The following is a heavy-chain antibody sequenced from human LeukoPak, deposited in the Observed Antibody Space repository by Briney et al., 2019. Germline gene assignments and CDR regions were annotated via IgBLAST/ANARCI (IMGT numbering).Heavy chain of an antibody. CDR2: IYPGDSDT. D-gene: IGHD6-6*01. V-gene: IGHV5-51*01. CDR3: ARQASIAARRDPFDI. CDR1: GYSFTSYW. J-gene: IGHJ3*02. Sequence: GESLKISCKGSGYSFTSYWIGWVRQMPGKGLEWMGIIYPGDSDTRYSPSFQGQVTISADKSISTAYLQWSSLKASDTAMYYCARQASIAARRDPFDIWGQGTMVTVSS.